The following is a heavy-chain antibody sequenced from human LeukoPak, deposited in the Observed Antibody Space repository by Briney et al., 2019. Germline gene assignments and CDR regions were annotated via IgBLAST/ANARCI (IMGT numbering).Heavy chain of an antibody. D-gene: IGHD4-17*01. Sequence: GGSLRLSCAASGFIFGSFSMTWVRQAPRKGLEWVSVISANSGTTYYADSVKGRFTISRDNSKDTLHLQMNSLRAEDSGVYYCAKETLFTVRGYWGQGTLVTVSS. CDR3: AKETLFTVRGY. V-gene: IGHV3-23*01. CDR2: ISANSGTT. J-gene: IGHJ4*02. CDR1: GFIFGSFS.